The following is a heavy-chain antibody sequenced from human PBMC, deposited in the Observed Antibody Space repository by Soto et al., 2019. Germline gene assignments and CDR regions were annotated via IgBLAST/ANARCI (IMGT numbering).Heavy chain of an antibody. V-gene: IGHV4-34*02. D-gene: IGHD2-8*01. Sequence: QVQLQQWGAGLLKPSETLSLTCAVYGGSFSGYYWSWIRQPPGKGLEWIGEVNHSGSTNYNPSLKSRVTISVDTSKNQFSLKLSSVTAADTAVYYCARGCNGVCSQGPSFDFWGQGHLVTVSS. J-gene: IGHJ4*02. CDR2: VNHSGST. CDR3: ARGCNGVCSQGPSFDF. CDR1: GGSFSGYY.